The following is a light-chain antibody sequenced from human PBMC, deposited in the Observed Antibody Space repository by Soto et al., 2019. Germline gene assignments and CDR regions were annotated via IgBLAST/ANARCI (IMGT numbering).Light chain of an antibody. CDR2: DSS. Sequence: VLTQSPATLYLSPGERATLSCRASQTVSSFLALYQQKPGQAPRLLIHDSSDRATGIPARFSGSRSGTDFTLTIRSLEHADVAVYYCQQRSNWPLTFGGGTRVQI. J-gene: IGKJ4*01. CDR1: QTVSSF. CDR3: QQRSNWPLT. V-gene: IGKV3-11*01.